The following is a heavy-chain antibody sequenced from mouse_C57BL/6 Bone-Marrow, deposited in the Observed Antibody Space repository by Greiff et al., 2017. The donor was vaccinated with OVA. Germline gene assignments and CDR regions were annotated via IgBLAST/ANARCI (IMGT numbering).Heavy chain of an antibody. CDR3: ARSGSNYEGLY. D-gene: IGHD2-5*01. Sequence: QVQLQQPGAELVKPGASVKMSCKASGYTFTSYWITWVKQRPGQGLEWIGDIYPGRGSTNYNEKFKSKATLTVDTSSSTAYMQLSSLTSEDSAVYYCARSGSNYEGLYWGQGTTLTVSS. J-gene: IGHJ2*01. CDR2: IYPGRGST. V-gene: IGHV1-55*01. CDR1: GYTFTSYW.